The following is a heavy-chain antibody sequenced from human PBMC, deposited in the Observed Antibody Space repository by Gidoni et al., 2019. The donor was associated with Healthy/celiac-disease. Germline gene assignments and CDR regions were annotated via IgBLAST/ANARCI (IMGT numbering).Heavy chain of an antibody. Sequence: QVQLVQSGAEVKKPGSSVKVSCKASGGTFSRYAISWVRQAPGQGLEWMGGIIPIFGTANYAQKFQGRVTITADESTSTAYMELSSLRSEDTAVYYCARDPLGGYCTNGVCYHHYMDVWGKGTTVTVSS. CDR2: IIPIFGTA. J-gene: IGHJ6*03. V-gene: IGHV1-69*01. CDR1: GGTFSRYA. CDR3: ARDPLGGYCTNGVCYHHYMDV. D-gene: IGHD2-8*01.